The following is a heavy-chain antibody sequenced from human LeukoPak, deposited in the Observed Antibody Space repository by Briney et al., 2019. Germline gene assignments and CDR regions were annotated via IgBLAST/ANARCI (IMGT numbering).Heavy chain of an antibody. J-gene: IGHJ4*02. Sequence: PGGSLRLSCAASGFTFTSYSMNWVRQAPGKGLEWVSSISTSSSYIYYADSVKGRFTISTDNAKNSLYLQMNSLRGEDTAVYYCAGSAYDYVWGSYRYYFDYWGQGTLVTVYS. D-gene: IGHD3-16*02. CDR2: ISTSSSYI. V-gene: IGHV3-21*01. CDR1: GFTFTSYS. CDR3: AGSAYDYVWGSYRYYFDY.